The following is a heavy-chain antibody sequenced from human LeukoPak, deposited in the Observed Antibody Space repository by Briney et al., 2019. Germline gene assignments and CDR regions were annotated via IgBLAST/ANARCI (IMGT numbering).Heavy chain of an antibody. CDR1: GFAFSSYG. Sequence: LAGGSLRLSCAASGFAFSSYGMHWVRQAPGKGLEWVAVIWYDGSNKYYADSVKGRFTISRDNSKNTLYLQMNSLRAEDTAVYYCARSGYYDSSGSPGYWGQGTLVTVSS. CDR3: ARSGYYDSSGSPGY. J-gene: IGHJ4*02. CDR2: IWYDGSNK. V-gene: IGHV3-33*01. D-gene: IGHD3-22*01.